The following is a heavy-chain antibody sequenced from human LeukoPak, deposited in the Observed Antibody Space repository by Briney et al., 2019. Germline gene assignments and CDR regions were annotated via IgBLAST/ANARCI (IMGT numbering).Heavy chain of an antibody. CDR1: GFTFSSYA. J-gene: IGHJ4*02. Sequence: PGGTLRLSCAASGFTFSSYAMHWVRQAPGKGLEYVSAISSNGGNTYYANSVKGRFTISRDNSKNTLYLQMGSLRAEDMAVYYCARLYSGGWYSFFDYWGQGTLVTVSS. CDR2: ISSNGGNT. CDR3: ARLYSGGWYSFFDY. V-gene: IGHV3-64*01. D-gene: IGHD6-19*01.